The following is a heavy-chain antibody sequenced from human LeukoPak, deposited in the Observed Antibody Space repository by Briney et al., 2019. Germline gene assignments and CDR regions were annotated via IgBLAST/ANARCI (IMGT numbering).Heavy chain of an antibody. V-gene: IGHV1-18*01. CDR1: GYTFTSYG. Sequence: ASVKVSCKASGYTFTSYGISRVRQAPGQGLEWMGWISAYNGNTNYAQKLQGRVTMTTDTSTSTAYMELRSLRSDDTAVYYCARGQLLWFGERAGYFDYWGQGTLVTVSS. CDR3: ARGQLLWFGERAGYFDY. J-gene: IGHJ4*02. CDR2: ISAYNGNT. D-gene: IGHD3-10*01.